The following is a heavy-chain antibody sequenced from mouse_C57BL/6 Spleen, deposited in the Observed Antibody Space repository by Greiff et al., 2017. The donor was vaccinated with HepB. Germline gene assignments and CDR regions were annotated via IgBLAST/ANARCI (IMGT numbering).Heavy chain of an antibody. CDR3: ARKGHYYGSSPFDY. CDR1: GYTFTSYW. Sequence: QVQLKQPGAELVKPGASVKLSCKASGYTFTSYWMQWVKQRPGRGLEWIGEIDPSDSYTNYNQKFKGKATLTVDTSSSTAYMQLSSLTSEDSAVYYCARKGHYYGSSPFDYWGQGTTLTVSS. J-gene: IGHJ2*01. D-gene: IGHD1-1*01. CDR2: IDPSDSYT. V-gene: IGHV1-50*01.